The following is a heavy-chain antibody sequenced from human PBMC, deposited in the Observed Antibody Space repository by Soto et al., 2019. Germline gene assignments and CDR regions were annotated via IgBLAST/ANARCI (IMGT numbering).Heavy chain of an antibody. CDR2: ISSSGGAT. Sequence: GGSLRLSCTVSGFTFSSYTMNWVRQAPGKGLEWVSSISSSGGATYYADSVKGRFTISRDNSKNTLDLQMNSLRVEDTAVYYCAKGTAAIKSWFDPWGQGTLVTVSS. CDR3: AKGTAAIKSWFDP. V-gene: IGHV3-23*01. CDR1: GFTFSSYT. J-gene: IGHJ5*02. D-gene: IGHD2-2*02.